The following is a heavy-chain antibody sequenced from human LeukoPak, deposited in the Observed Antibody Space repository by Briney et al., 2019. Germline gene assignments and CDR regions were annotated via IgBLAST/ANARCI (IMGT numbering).Heavy chain of an antibody. V-gene: IGHV4-59*01. D-gene: IGHD1-26*01. CDR1: GDSIINYY. CDR3: ARGQGIVGATIVGYFDY. J-gene: IGHJ4*02. Sequence: SETLSLTCSVSGDSIINYYWSWIRQSPEKGLEWIGYIYYTGTTKYNPSLESRVFMSVDTSKNQFSLRLTSVTAADTAVYYCARGQGIVGATIVGYFDYWGQGTLVTVSS. CDR2: IYYTGTT.